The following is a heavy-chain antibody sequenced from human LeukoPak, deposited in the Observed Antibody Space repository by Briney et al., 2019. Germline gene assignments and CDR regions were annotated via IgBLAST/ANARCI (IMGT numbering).Heavy chain of an antibody. Sequence: PSETLSLTCTVSGGSISSSSYYWGWIRQPPGKGLEWIGSIYYSGSTYYNPSLKSRVTISVDTSKNQFSLKLSSVTAADTAVYYCARGLWFTMIVVVMTPDAFDIWGQGTMVTVSS. CDR2: IYYSGST. CDR3: ARGLWFTMIVVVMTPDAFDI. CDR1: GGSISSSSYY. D-gene: IGHD3-22*01. J-gene: IGHJ3*02. V-gene: IGHV4-39*07.